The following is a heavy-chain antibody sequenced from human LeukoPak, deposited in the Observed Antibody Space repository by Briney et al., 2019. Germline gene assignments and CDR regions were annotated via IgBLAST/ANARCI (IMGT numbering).Heavy chain of an antibody. D-gene: IGHD3-10*01. CDR1: GYSFTDYW. CDR3: ARTRSGGFYNPYYFDY. J-gene: IGHJ4*02. V-gene: IGHV5-10-1*01. Sequence: GESLKISCQGSGYSFTDYWISWVRQMPGKGLEWLGRIDPSDSYTNYSPSFRGHVTISSDMSISTAYLQWSSLQASDTAIYYCARTRSGGFYNPYYFDYWGQGTLVAVSS. CDR2: IDPSDSYT.